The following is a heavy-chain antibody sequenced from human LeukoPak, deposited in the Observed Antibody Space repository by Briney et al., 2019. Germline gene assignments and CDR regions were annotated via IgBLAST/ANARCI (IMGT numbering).Heavy chain of an antibody. Sequence: GGSLRLSCAASGFTFSSYAMSWARQAPGKGLEWVSAISGSGGSTYYADSVKGRFTISRDNSKNMLYLQMNSLRAEDTAVYYCAKSNGVDGSGYNSDYFDYWGQGTLVTVSS. CDR2: ISGSGGST. CDR3: AKSNGVDGSGYNSDYFDY. CDR1: GFTFSSYA. D-gene: IGHD5-24*01. J-gene: IGHJ4*02. V-gene: IGHV3-23*01.